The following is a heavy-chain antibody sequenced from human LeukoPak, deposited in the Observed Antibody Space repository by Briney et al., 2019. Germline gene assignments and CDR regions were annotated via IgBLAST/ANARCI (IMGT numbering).Heavy chain of an antibody. D-gene: IGHD6-13*01. CDR1: GSSISSYY. J-gene: IGHJ3*02. V-gene: IGHV4-59*08. CDR2: IYYSGST. Sequence: SETLSLTCTVSGSSISSYYWSWIRQPPGKGPEWIGYIYYSGSTNYNPSLKSRVTISVDTSKNQFSLKLSSVTAADTAVYYCARHSSSWPDDAFDIWGQGTTVTVSS. CDR3: ARHSSSWPDDAFDI.